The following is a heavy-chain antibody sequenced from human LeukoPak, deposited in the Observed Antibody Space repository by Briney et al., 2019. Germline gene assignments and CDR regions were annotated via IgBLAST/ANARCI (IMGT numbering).Heavy chain of an antibody. CDR2: INHSGST. Sequence: SETLSLTCAVYGVSFSGYYWSWIRQPPGKGLEWIGEINHSGSTNYNPSLKSRVTISVDTSKNQFSLKLSSVTAADTAVYYCARDSGYSSGWSWGQGTLVTVSS. CDR3: ARDSGYSSGWS. CDR1: GVSFSGYY. V-gene: IGHV4-34*01. J-gene: IGHJ4*02. D-gene: IGHD6-19*01.